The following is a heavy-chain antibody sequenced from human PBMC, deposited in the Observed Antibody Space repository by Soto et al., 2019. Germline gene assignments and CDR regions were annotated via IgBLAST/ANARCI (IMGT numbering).Heavy chain of an antibody. CDR2: VHYSGTT. D-gene: IGHD6-13*01. Sequence: QVQLQESGRGLVEPSQTLSLTCTVSGGSIGSDGYYWSWIRHHPGKGLEWIGYVHYSGTTYYNPSLKSRLTLSVDTSKTQFSLNLRTVTAADTTVYYCARGWTAGAGWANWLDLWGQGTLVTVSP. CDR3: ARGWTAGAGWANWLDL. CDR1: GGSIGSDGYY. J-gene: IGHJ5*02. V-gene: IGHV4-31*03.